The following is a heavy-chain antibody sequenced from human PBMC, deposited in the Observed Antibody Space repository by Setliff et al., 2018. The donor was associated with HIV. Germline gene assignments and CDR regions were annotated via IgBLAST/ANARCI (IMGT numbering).Heavy chain of an antibody. CDR3: ARGHCSGTNCYGVDYYGMDV. D-gene: IGHD2-2*01. J-gene: IGHJ6*02. CDR2: IYHSEYT. V-gene: IGHV4-4*02. CDR1: GGSISSDNW. Sequence: SETLSLTCAVSGGSISSDNWWTWVRQPPGKGLEWIGEIYHSEYTNYKASLKSRVSMSVDKSKNQFSLKLTSVTAADTAVYYCARGHCSGTNCYGVDYYGMDVWGQGTTVTVSS.